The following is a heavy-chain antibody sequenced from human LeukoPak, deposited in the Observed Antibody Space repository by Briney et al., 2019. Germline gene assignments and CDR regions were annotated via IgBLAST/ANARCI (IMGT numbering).Heavy chain of an antibody. CDR1: GFIFSTYV. CDR3: AELGITMIGGV. J-gene: IGHJ6*04. CDR2: TSGSGDRT. Sequence: GSLRLSCAASGFIFSTYVMTWVRQAPGKGLEWVSATSGSGDRTYYADSVKGRFTITRDNSKNTLNLQMNSLRAEDTAVYYCAELGITMIGGVWGKGTTVTISS. D-gene: IGHD3-10*02. V-gene: IGHV3-23*01.